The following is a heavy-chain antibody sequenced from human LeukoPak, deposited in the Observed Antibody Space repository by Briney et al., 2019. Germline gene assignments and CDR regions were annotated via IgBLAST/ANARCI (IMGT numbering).Heavy chain of an antibody. CDR1: GFTFSNYA. Sequence: GGSLRLSCAASGFTFSNYAMTWVRQAPGKGLKWVSGISGSGGNTYYADSVKGRFTISRDNSKKTLHLQMNSLRAEDTAVYYCAKGGRDTGGNWFDPWGQGTLVTVSS. V-gene: IGHV3-23*01. D-gene: IGHD2-8*02. J-gene: IGHJ5*02. CDR2: ISGSGGNT. CDR3: AKGGRDTGGNWFDP.